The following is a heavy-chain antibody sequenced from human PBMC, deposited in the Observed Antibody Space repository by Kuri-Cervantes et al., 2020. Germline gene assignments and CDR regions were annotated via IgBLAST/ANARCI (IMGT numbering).Heavy chain of an antibody. V-gene: IGHV3-30-3*01. CDR3: ARGGSRPAVDGRYNWFDP. CDR2: ISYDGSNK. D-gene: IGHD6-19*01. CDR1: GFTFSSYA. J-gene: IGHJ5*02. Sequence: GESLKISCAASGFTFSSYAMHWVRQAPGKGLEWVAVISYDGSNKYYADSVKGRFTISRDNSKNTLYLQMNSLRAEDTAVYYCARGGSRPAVDGRYNWFDPWGQGTLVTVSS.